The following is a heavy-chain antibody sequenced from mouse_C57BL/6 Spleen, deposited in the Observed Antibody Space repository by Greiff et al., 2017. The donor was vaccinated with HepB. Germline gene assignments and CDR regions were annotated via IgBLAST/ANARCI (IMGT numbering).Heavy chain of an antibody. D-gene: IGHD2-5*01. CDR2: IYPGSGST. Sequence: QVQLQQPGAELVKPGASVKMSCKASGYTFTSYWITWVKQRPGQGLEWIGDIYPGSGSTNYNEKFKSKATLTVDTSSSTAYMQLSSLTSEDSAVYYCARTQKDTYYSNYGDYWGQGTTLTVSS. CDR1: GYTFTSYW. V-gene: IGHV1-55*01. CDR3: ARTQKDTYYSNYGDY. J-gene: IGHJ2*01.